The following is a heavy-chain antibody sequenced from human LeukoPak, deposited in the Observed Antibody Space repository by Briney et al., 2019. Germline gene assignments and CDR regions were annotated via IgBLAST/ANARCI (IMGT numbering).Heavy chain of an antibody. Sequence: SETLSITCTVSSDSLNSFYSRWVRQPPREGVEWVGYIHYSGTTNFNTSLRGRVTTSVDTSYKQVSLKLSSVTAAHTAAYYCAGGRFDVAPAGPGLGIWGQGTLVTVSS. V-gene: IGHV4-59*01. D-gene: IGHD6-13*01. CDR2: IHYSGTT. J-gene: IGHJ3*02. CDR1: SDSLNSFY. CDR3: AGGRFDVAPAGPGLGI.